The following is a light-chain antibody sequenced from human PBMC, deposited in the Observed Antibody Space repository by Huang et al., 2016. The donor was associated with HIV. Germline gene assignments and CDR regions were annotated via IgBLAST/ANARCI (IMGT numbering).Light chain of an antibody. Sequence: VMTQSPDSLAVSLGATATINCKSSQTILYTSNNKNYLAWYQQRPGQPPTLLIYWASTRESGVPGRFSGSGSGTDFTLTITSLQAEDVAVYYCQQYYSTPLTFGGGTKVEIK. CDR2: WAS. CDR3: QQYYSTPLT. CDR1: QTILYTSNNKNY. J-gene: IGKJ4*01. V-gene: IGKV4-1*01.